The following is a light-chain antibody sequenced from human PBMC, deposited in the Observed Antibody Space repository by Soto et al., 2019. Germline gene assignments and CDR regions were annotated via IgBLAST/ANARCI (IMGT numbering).Light chain of an antibody. Sequence: IVLTQSPGSLSLSPGDRAALSCRASQSVNRGYLAWYQHRPGQAPRLLIFGASTRAPGVPYRFSGNGSGTDFTLTITRLEPEDFGLYYCQQYAVSPETFGQGTKVEVK. CDR3: QQYAVSPET. CDR2: GAS. CDR1: QSVNRGY. V-gene: IGKV3-20*01. J-gene: IGKJ1*01.